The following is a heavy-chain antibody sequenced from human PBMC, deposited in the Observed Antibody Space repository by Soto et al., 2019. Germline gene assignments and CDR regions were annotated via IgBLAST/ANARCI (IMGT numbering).Heavy chain of an antibody. V-gene: IGHV3-23*01. Sequence: PGGSLRLSCAASGFTFSSYAMSWVRQAPGKGLEWVSAISGSGGSTYYADSVKGRFTISRDNSKNTLYLQMNSLRAEDTAVYYCAKDHPLYYDILTGPSFNWGQGTLVTVSS. CDR2: ISGSGGST. CDR3: AKDHPLYYDILTGPSFN. D-gene: IGHD3-9*01. J-gene: IGHJ4*02. CDR1: GFTFSSYA.